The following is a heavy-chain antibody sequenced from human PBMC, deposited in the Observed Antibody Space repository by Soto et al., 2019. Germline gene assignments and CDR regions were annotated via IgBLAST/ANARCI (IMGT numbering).Heavy chain of an antibody. Sequence: SETLSLTCTVSGGSISSYYWSWIRQPPGKGLEWIGYIYYSGSTNYNPSLKSRVTISVDTSKNQFSLKLSSVTAADTAVYYCARHTNAPGPYSSGWYYFDYWGQGTLVTVSS. CDR3: ARHTNAPGPYSSGWYYFDY. V-gene: IGHV4-59*08. J-gene: IGHJ4*02. CDR2: IYYSGST. CDR1: GGSISSYY. D-gene: IGHD6-19*01.